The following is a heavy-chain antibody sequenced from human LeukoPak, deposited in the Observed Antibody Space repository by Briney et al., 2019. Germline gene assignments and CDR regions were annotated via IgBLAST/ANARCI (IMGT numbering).Heavy chain of an antibody. J-gene: IGHJ4*02. CDR3: AKVLDPKTYGDYGNFDY. CDR1: GFTFSSYA. V-gene: IGHV3-23*01. Sequence: PGGSLRLSCAASGFTFSSYAMSWVRQAPGKGLEWVSAISGSGGSTYYADSVKGRFTISRDNSKNTLYLQMNSLRAEDTAVYYCAKVLDPKTYGDYGNFDYWGQGTLVTVSS. CDR2: ISGSGGST. D-gene: IGHD4-17*01.